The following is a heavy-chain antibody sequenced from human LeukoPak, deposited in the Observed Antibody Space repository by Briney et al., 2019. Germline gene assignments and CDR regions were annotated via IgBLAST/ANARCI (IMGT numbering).Heavy chain of an antibody. D-gene: IGHD1-14*01. CDR1: GYSISSGYY. V-gene: IGHV4-38-2*02. J-gene: IGHJ5*02. Sequence: SETLSLTCTVSGYSISSGYYWGWIRPPPGKGLEWIGSIYHSGSTYYNPSLKSRVTISVDTSKTQFSLKLSSVTAADTAVYYCARVPGPNWFDPWGQGTLVTVSS. CDR3: ARVPGPNWFDP. CDR2: IYHSGST.